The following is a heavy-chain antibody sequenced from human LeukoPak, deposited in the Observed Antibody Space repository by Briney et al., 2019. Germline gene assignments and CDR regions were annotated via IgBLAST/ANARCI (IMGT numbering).Heavy chain of an antibody. V-gene: IGHV3-21*01. Sequence: PGGSLRLSCAASGFTFSSYSMNWVRQAPGKGLEWVSSISSSSSYIYYADSVMGRFTISRDNAKNSLYLQMNSLRAEDTAVYYCAKQTMVRGAKEFDYWGQGTLVTVSS. CDR2: ISSSSSYI. CDR3: AKQTMVRGAKEFDY. J-gene: IGHJ4*02. CDR1: GFTFSSYS. D-gene: IGHD3-10*01.